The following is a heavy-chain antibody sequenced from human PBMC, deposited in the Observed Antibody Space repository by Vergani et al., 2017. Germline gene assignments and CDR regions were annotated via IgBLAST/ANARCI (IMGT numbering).Heavy chain of an antibody. CDR3: GRVADFYGLGSRLLDL. Sequence: QVQLQESGPGLVKPSQTLSLTCTVSGGSISSSSYYWNWIRQPAGKGLEWIGRIYSSGITNYNPSLKSRVTISIDTSKNQFCLKLNSVTAADTAVYYCGRVADFYGLGSRLLDLWGQGILVTVSS. J-gene: IGHJ5*02. D-gene: IGHD3-10*01. V-gene: IGHV4-61*02. CDR1: GGSISSSSYY. CDR2: IYSSGIT.